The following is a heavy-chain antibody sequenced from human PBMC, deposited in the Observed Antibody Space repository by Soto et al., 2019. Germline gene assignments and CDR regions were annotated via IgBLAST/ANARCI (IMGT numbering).Heavy chain of an antibody. D-gene: IGHD2-2*01. Sequence: QVQLQESGPGLVKPSQTLSLTCTVSGGSISSGGYYWSWIRQHPGKGLEWIGYIYYSGSTYYNPSLQGRVNISVDTSKNPFSLKLSSVTAADTAVYYCARGREGYCSSTSCYAPWYFDLWGRGTLVTVSS. J-gene: IGHJ2*01. V-gene: IGHV4-31*03. CDR1: GGSISSGGYY. CDR3: ARGREGYCSSTSCYAPWYFDL. CDR2: IYYSGST.